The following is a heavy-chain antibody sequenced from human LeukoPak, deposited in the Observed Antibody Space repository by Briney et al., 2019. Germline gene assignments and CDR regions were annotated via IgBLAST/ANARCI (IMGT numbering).Heavy chain of an antibody. CDR2: IFYSGST. CDR1: GGSISSGSYY. D-gene: IGHD3-10*01. Sequence: SETLSLTCTVSGGSISSGSYYWSWIRQPPGKGLEWIGYIFYSGSTNYNPSLKSRVTMSVDRSKNQFSLKLSSLTAADTAVYYCARGTRSSGLYYWGQGILVTVSS. J-gene: IGHJ4*02. CDR3: ARGTRSSGLYY. V-gene: IGHV4-61*01.